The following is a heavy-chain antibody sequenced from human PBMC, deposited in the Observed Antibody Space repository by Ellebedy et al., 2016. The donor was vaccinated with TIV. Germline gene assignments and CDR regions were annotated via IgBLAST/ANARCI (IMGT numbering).Heavy chain of an antibody. CDR1: GITFSSFW. CDR3: AGSSGWSGEGGY. Sequence: GESLKISXVTSGITFSSFWITWVRQAPGKGLEWVANIKLDGSAENYVDSVKGRFTISRDNANNSVYLHMSSLRAEDTAVYYCAGSSGWSGEGGYWGQGTLVTVSS. V-gene: IGHV3-7*03. D-gene: IGHD6-13*01. CDR2: IKLDGSAE. J-gene: IGHJ4*02.